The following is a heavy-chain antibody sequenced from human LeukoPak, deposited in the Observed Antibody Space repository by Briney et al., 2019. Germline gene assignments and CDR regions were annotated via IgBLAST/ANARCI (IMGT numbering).Heavy chain of an antibody. CDR3: ARHAYGPTSPFDY. CDR1: GGSFSGYY. Sequence: SETLSLTCAVYGGSFSGYYWSWIRQPPGKGLECIGSIYYSGSTYYNPSLKSRVTISVDTSKNQFSLKLSSVTAADTAVYYCARHAYGPTSPFDYWGQGTLVTVSS. CDR2: IYYSGST. V-gene: IGHV4-34*01. J-gene: IGHJ4*02. D-gene: IGHD4/OR15-4a*01.